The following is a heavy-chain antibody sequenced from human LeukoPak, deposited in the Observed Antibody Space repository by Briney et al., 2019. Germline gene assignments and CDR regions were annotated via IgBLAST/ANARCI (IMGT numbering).Heavy chain of an antibody. J-gene: IGHJ4*02. Sequence: GGSLRLSCAASGFTFSSYAMSWVRQAPGKGLEWVSAISGSGGSTYYADSVKGRFTISRDNSKNTLYLQMNSLRAEDTAVYYCATYRWVVTAMFDYWGQGTLVTVSS. D-gene: IGHD2-21*02. CDR3: ATYRWVVTAMFDY. V-gene: IGHV3-23*01. CDR1: GFTFSSYA. CDR2: ISGSGGST.